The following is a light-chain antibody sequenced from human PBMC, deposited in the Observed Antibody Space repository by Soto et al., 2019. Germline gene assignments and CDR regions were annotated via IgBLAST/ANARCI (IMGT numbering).Light chain of an antibody. CDR3: SSYTTSSTWV. CDR1: SRDVGSYSY. CDR2: EVS. V-gene: IGLV2-14*01. J-gene: IGLJ3*02. Sequence: QSVLTQPASVSGSPGQSITISCTGTSRDVGSYSYVSWYQQYPGKAPKLLIYEVSNRPSGVSNRFSGSKSGNTASLTISGLQAEDEADYYCSSYTTSSTWVFGGGTKLTVL.